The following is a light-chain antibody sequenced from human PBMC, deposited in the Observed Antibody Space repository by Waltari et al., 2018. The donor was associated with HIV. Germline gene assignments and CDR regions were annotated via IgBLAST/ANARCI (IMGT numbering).Light chain of an antibody. Sequence: DGVMTQSPLPLPATLGQPASISCTSSQSLAHSDGNTHLSWFQQRPGQSPRRLIYSLSNRDSGVPDRFSRSGSGTHFTLKISRVEADDVGIYYCLQATYWPHTFGQGTRLEL. CDR2: SLS. J-gene: IGKJ2*01. V-gene: IGKV2-30*02. CDR1: QSLAHSDGNTH. CDR3: LQATYWPHT.